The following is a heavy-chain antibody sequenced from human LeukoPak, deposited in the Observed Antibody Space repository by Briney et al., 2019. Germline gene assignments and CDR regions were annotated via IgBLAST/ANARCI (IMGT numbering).Heavy chain of an antibody. CDR3: ARDYYGSGTKGYFQH. J-gene: IGHJ1*01. CDR1: GYTFTGYY. V-gene: IGHV1-2*02. CDR2: INPNSGGT. D-gene: IGHD3-10*01. Sequence: GASVKVSCKASGYTFTGYYMHWVRQAPGQGLEWMGWINPNSGGTNYAQKFQGRVTMTRDTSISTAYMELSRLRSDDSAVYYCARDYYGSGTKGYFQHWGQGTLVTVSS.